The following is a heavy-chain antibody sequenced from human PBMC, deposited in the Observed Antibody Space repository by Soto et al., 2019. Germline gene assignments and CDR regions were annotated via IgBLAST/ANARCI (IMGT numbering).Heavy chain of an antibody. J-gene: IGHJ4*02. D-gene: IGHD3-22*01. Sequence: PGESLKISCRGSGYSFTSYWIGWVRQMPGKGLEWMGIIYPGDSDTRYSPSFQGQVTISADKSISTAYLQWSSLKASDTAMYCCGRYDSSGYYLVPGAVDNWGQATLVTVSS. CDR3: GRYDSSGYYLVPGAVDN. CDR1: GYSFTSYW. V-gene: IGHV5-51*01. CDR2: IYPGDSDT.